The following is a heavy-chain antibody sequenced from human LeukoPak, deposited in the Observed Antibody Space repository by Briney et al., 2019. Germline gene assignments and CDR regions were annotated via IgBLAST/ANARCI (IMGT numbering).Heavy chain of an antibody. D-gene: IGHD5-24*01. J-gene: IGHJ4*02. CDR2: INHSEST. CDR1: GITFSNAW. V-gene: IGHV4-4*02. CDR3: ARREDGYKNPFDF. Sequence: PGGSLRLSCAASGITFSNAWMTWVRQAPGKGLEWIGEINHSESTNYNPSLESRVTMSVDKSKNQFSLKLSAVAAADTAMYYCARREDGYKNPFDFWSQGILVTVSS.